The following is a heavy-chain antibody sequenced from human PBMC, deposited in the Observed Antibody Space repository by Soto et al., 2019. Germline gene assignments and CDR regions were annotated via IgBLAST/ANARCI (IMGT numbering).Heavy chain of an antibody. V-gene: IGHV4-39*01. CDR1: GGSIRSSSYY. Sequence: SETLSLTCTVSGGSIRSSSYYWGWIRQPPGKGLEWIGSIYYSGSTYYNPSLKSRVTISVDTSKNQFSLKLSSVTAADTAVYYCSSTKGGLWFGELPPYYYYYGMDVWGQGTTVTVSS. CDR3: SSTKGGLWFGELPPYYYYYGMDV. CDR2: IYYSGST. J-gene: IGHJ6*02. D-gene: IGHD3-10*01.